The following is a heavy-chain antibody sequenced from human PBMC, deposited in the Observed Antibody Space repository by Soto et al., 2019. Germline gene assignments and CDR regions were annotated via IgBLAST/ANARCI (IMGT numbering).Heavy chain of an antibody. CDR1: GFTFSSYD. Sequence: EVQLVESGGGLVQPGGSLRLSCAASGFTFSSYDMNWVRQAPGKGLEWVSYISSRASTIYYADSVKGRFTISRDNVRNSLYLQMNSLRGEDTAVYYCARVLGQNGNGNFDYWGQGTLVTVSS. D-gene: IGHD1-1*01. CDR2: ISSRASTI. V-gene: IGHV3-48*01. J-gene: IGHJ4*02. CDR3: ARVLGQNGNGNFDY.